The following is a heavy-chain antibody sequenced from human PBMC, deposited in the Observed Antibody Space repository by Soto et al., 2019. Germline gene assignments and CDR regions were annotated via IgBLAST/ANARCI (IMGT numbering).Heavy chain of an antibody. CDR2: IWYDGSNK. CDR1: GFTFSSYG. Sequence: GGSLRLSCAASGFTFSSYGMHWVRQAPGKGLEWVAVIWYDGSNKYYEDSVKGRFTISRDNSKNTLYLQMNSLRAEDTAVYYCARKQRYFDWLLPGALADDAFDIWGQGTMVTVSS. CDR3: ARKQRYFDWLLPGALADDAFDI. V-gene: IGHV3-33*01. J-gene: IGHJ3*02. D-gene: IGHD3-9*01.